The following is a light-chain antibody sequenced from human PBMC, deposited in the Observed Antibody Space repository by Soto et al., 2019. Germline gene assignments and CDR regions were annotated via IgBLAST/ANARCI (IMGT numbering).Light chain of an antibody. CDR3: SSHTSVNTRF. J-gene: IGLJ1*01. CDR1: SSDVGSYDY. CDR2: EVT. V-gene: IGLV2-14*01. Sequence: QSALTQPASVSGSPGQSIAISCTGTSSDVGSYDYVSWYQQHPDKAPKLMIYEVTQRPSGVSNRVSGSKSGNTASLTISGLQAEDEAEYYCSSHTSVNTRFFGPGPKLTVL.